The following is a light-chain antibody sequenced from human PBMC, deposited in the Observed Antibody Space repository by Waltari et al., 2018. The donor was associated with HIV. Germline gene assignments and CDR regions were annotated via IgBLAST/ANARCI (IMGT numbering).Light chain of an antibody. Sequence: SFVLTQPPSVSVAPGQTARITCGANNIGTKSVHWCQQKPGQAPVLVVFDDNDRPSGIPDRFSGSNSGNTATLTISRVDAGDEADYYCQVWDDTTKHVVFGGGTKLTVL. CDR1: NIGTKS. CDR3: QVWDDTTKHVV. CDR2: DDN. V-gene: IGLV3-21*02. J-gene: IGLJ2*01.